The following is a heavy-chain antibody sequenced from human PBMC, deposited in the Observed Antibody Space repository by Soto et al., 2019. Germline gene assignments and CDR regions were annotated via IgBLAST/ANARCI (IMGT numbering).Heavy chain of an antibody. V-gene: IGHV3-15*01. CDR3: TTDPMTTVTSDYFDY. CDR1: GFTFSNAW. Sequence: GGSLRLSCAASGFTFSNAWMSWVRQAPGKGLEWVGRIKSKTDGGTTDYAAPVKGRFTISRDDSKNTLYLQMNSLKTEDTAVYYCTTDPMTTVTSDYFDYWGQGTLVTVSS. J-gene: IGHJ4*02. D-gene: IGHD4-17*01. CDR2: IKSKTDGGTT.